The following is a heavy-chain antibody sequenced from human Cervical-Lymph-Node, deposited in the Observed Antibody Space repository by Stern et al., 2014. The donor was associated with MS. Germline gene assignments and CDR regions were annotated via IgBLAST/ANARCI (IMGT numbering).Heavy chain of an antibody. J-gene: IGHJ3*01. Sequence: EVQLVESGGGLIQPGGSLRLSCAAPGFIVSKNYMSWVRQAPGKGLEWVALIYTDGSTYYAGSVKGLFTISRDSSKNKLFLKMNSLRAEDTAMYYCARAIFGVNTAAMAPDAFDSWGQGTMVTVSS. D-gene: IGHD3-3*01. CDR2: IYTDGST. V-gene: IGHV3-53*01. CDR3: ARAIFGVNTAAMAPDAFDS. CDR1: GFIVSKNY.